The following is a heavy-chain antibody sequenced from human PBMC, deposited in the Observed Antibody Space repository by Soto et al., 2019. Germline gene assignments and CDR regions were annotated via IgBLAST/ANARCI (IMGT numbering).Heavy chain of an antibody. D-gene: IGHD4-17*01. V-gene: IGHV1-69*06. CDR1: GGTSRNYV. Sequence: SVKVSCKDSGGTSRNYVISWVRQAPGQGLEWMGWIIPSFGTTTYAQKFQDRVTITADISTSTAYMELSSLRSEDTAVYYCAAEGTVTTGMDVWGQGTTVTVSS. J-gene: IGHJ6*02. CDR2: IIPSFGTT. CDR3: AAEGTVTTGMDV.